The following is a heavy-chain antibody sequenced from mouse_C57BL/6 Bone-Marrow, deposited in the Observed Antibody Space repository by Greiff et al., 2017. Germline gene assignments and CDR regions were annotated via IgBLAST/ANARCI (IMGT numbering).Heavy chain of an antibody. CDR3: ARESSGWFDD. J-gene: IGHJ2*01. V-gene: IGHV1-55*01. CDR1: GYTFTIYW. Sequence: QVQLQQPGAELVKPGASVTMSCKASGYTFTIYWITWVKQRPGQGLEWIGDIYPGPGSTTSNEKFQSKATLTVDTSSSTAYMQLSSLAAEDSAVYNGARESSGWFDDWGQGTTRTVSS. D-gene: IGHD3-2*02. CDR2: IYPGPGST.